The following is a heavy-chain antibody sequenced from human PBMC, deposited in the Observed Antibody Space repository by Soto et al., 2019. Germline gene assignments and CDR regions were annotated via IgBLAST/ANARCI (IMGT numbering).Heavy chain of an antibody. Sequence: QVQLQESGPGLVKPSGTLSLTCAVSSDSVSSSNWWSWVRQPPGKGLERIGEVFPTGSTNYNPSLMSRVTISVDKSKNHFSLNLSSVTAADTAIYYCARRPTAELPSNWFDPWGQGTLVTVSS. CDR3: ARRPTAELPSNWFDP. CDR1: SDSVSSSNW. V-gene: IGHV4-4*02. J-gene: IGHJ5*02. CDR2: VFPTGST. D-gene: IGHD2-15*01.